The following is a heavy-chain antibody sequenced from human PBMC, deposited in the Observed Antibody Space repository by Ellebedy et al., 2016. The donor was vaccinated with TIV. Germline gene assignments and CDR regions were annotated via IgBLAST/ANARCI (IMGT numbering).Heavy chain of an antibody. CDR3: ARGYCSSTSCYERWYYFDY. CDR1: GFTFSSYW. Sequence: GGSLRLXXAASGFTFSSYWMSWVRQAPGKGLEWVANIKQDGSEKCYVDSVKGRFTISRDNAKNSLYLQMNSLRAEDTAVYYCARGYCSSTSCYERWYYFDYWGQGTLVTVSS. CDR2: IKQDGSEK. D-gene: IGHD2-2*01. J-gene: IGHJ4*02. V-gene: IGHV3-7*01.